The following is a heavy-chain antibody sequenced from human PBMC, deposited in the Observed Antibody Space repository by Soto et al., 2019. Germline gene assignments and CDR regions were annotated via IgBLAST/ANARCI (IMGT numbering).Heavy chain of an antibody. Sequence: QVQLVQSGAEVKKPGASVKVSCKASGYTFTSYDINWVRQXXXXXXXXXGWMNXXSGNTGYAQKFQGRVTMTRNTSISTXXMXXXXXXSXDXAVXXXAXXRRITMIVTPSRSGWNWFDPWGQGTLVTVSS. CDR2: MNXXSGNT. CDR1: GYTFTSYD. V-gene: IGHV1-8*01. J-gene: IGHJ5*02. CDR3: AXXRRITMIVTPSRSGWNWFDP. D-gene: IGHD3-22*01.